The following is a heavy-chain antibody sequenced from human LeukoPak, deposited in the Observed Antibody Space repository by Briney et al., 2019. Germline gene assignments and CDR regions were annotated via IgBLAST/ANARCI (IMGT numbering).Heavy chain of an antibody. J-gene: IGHJ4*02. D-gene: IGHD2-15*01. CDR3: ARDRGGFTILLYY. CDR1: GFTVSSNY. CDR2: IYSGGST. Sequence: GGSLRLSCAAFGFTVSSNYMSWVRQAPGKGLEWVSVIYSGGSTYYADSVKGRFTISRDNSKNTLYLQMNSLRAEDTAVYYCARDRGGFTILLYYWGQGTLVTVSS. V-gene: IGHV3-66*01.